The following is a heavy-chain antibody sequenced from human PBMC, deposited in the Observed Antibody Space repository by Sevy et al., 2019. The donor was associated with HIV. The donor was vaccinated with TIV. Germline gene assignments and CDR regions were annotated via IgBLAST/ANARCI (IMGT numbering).Heavy chain of an antibody. J-gene: IGHJ6*03. V-gene: IGHV4-59*01. Sequence: SETLSLTCTVSGGSISSYYWSWIRQPPGKGLEWIGYIYYSGSTNYNPSLKSRVTISVDTSKNQFSLKLGSVTAADTAVYYCARAIWSGYYRDQHYYYYYYMDVWGKGTTVTVSS. D-gene: IGHD3-3*01. CDR1: GGSISSYY. CDR3: ARAIWSGYYRDQHYYYYYYMDV. CDR2: IYYSGST.